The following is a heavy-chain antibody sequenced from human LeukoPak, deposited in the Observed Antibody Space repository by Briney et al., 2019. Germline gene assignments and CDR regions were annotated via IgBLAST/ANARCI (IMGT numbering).Heavy chain of an antibody. CDR1: GFTFSSYA. D-gene: IGHD3-10*01. J-gene: IGHJ4*02. CDR3: ARSRTSPTYYYGSGSYEIGY. Sequence: PGRSLRLSCAASGFTFSSYAMHWVRQAPGKGLEWVAVISYDGSNKYYADSVKGRFTISRDNSKNTLYLQMNSLRAEDTAVYYCARSRTSPTYYYGSGSYEIGYWGQGTLVTVSS. V-gene: IGHV3-30-3*01. CDR2: ISYDGSNK.